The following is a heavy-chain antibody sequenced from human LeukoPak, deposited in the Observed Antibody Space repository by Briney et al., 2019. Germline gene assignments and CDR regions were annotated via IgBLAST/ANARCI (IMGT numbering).Heavy chain of an antibody. V-gene: IGHV1-18*01. Sequence: ASLKVSCKASGYTFTSYGISWVRQAPGQGLEWMGWISAYNGNANYAQKLQGRVTMTTDTSTSTAYMELRSLRSDDTAVYYCARGPPSRRYYYDSSGYYPYYYYMDVWGKGTTVTVSS. J-gene: IGHJ6*03. D-gene: IGHD3-22*01. CDR1: GYTFTSYG. CDR2: ISAYNGNA. CDR3: ARGPPSRRYYYDSSGYYPYYYYMDV.